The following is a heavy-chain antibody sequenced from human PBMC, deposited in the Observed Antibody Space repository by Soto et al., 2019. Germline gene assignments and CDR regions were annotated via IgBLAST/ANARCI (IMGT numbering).Heavy chain of an antibody. D-gene: IGHD3-3*01. V-gene: IGHV1-3*01. CDR2: INAGNGNT. CDR3: ARDITIFGVVISLDHWFDP. Sequence: ASVKVSCKASGYTFTSYAMHWVRQAPGQRLEWMGWINAGNGNTKYSQKFQGRVTITRDTSASTAYMELSSLRSEDTAVYYCARDITIFGVVISLDHWFDPWGQGTLVTVSS. CDR1: GYTFTSYA. J-gene: IGHJ5*02.